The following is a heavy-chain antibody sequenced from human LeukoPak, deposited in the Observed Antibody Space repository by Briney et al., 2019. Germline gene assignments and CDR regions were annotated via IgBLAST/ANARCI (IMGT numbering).Heavy chain of an antibody. V-gene: IGHV3-23*01. Sequence: PGASLRLSCAASGFTFSSYAMSWVRQAPGRGLEWVSAISGSGGSTYYADSAKGRFTISRDSSKNTLYLQMNSLRAEDTAVYYCAKFGGYCSSTSCYVRNYYYYGMDVWGQGTTVTVSS. J-gene: IGHJ6*02. D-gene: IGHD2-2*01. CDR1: GFTFSSYA. CDR3: AKFGGYCSSTSCYVRNYYYYGMDV. CDR2: ISGSGGST.